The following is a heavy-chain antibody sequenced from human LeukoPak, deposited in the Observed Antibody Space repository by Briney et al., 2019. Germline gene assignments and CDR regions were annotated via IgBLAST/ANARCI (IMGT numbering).Heavy chain of an antibody. CDR1: GFSFSNYA. Sequence: AGGSLRLSCAASGFSFSNYAMHWVRQAPGKGPEWVAVISYDGSNKYSVDSVKGRFTISRDNSKNALYLQLNRLRTEDSAVYYCARGHRALIGVALVDYFDYWGQGVLVTVSS. V-gene: IGHV3-30-3*01. CDR2: ISYDGSNK. J-gene: IGHJ4*02. D-gene: IGHD2-21*01. CDR3: ARGHRALIGVALVDYFDY.